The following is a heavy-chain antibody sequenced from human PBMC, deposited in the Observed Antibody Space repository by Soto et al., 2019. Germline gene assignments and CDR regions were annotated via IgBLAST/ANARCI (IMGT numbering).Heavy chain of an antibody. J-gene: IGHJ4*02. D-gene: IGHD3-10*01. V-gene: IGHV4-59*08. CDR2: IHYSGTT. CDR3: ARQNYDSGTSWA. CDR1: GDSISSSY. Sequence: ETLSLTCPVSGDSISSSYWNWIRQPPGRGLEWIGYIHYSGTTKYNPSLKSRVTISVGTSKNQFSLKLASVTAADTAVYYCARQNYDSGTSWAWGQGTLVTVSS.